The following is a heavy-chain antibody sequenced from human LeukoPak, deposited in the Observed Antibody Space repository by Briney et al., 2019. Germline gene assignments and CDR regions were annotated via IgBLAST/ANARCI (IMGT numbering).Heavy chain of an antibody. CDR3: VRDPDALDY. CDR1: GGSFSRYS. J-gene: IGHJ4*02. Sequence: GGSLRLSCAASGGSFSRYSMNWIRQAPGKGLEWVSYIHSSGNTIYYPDSVSGGFSISPDNAKNSAHLQMNSLRAEVTVAYYCVRDPDALDYWGLGTLVTVSA. V-gene: IGHV3-48*01. CDR2: IHSSGNTI.